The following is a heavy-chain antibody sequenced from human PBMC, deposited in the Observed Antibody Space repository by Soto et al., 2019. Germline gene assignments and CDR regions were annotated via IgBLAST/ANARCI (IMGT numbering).Heavy chain of an antibody. CDR2: IYYSGTT. J-gene: IGHJ4*02. CDR1: GVSITNHL. Sequence: SETLSLTCSGSGVSITNHLWSWIRQPPGRGLEWIAYIYYSGTTDYNPSLKSRVTISVDTSKNQFSLKLSSVTAADTAVYYCARVPDFGSYYFDYWGLGTLVTVSS. D-gene: IGHD4-17*01. CDR3: ARVPDFGSYYFDY. V-gene: IGHV4-59*11.